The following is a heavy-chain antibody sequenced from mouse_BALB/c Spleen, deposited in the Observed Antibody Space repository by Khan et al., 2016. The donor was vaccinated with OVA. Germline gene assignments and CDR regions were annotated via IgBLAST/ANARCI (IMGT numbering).Heavy chain of an antibody. CDR1: GYTFTSYW. J-gene: IGHJ2*01. Sequence: QVQLKESGAELAKPGASVKMSCKASGYTFTSYWMHWIKQRPGQGLEWIGYINPTSGYTDYNQKFKDKATLTADTSSSTAYMQLNSLTSDDSAVYYCERDRIDYWGQGTTLTVSS. CDR2: INPTSGYT. CDR3: ERDRIDY. V-gene: IGHV1-7*01.